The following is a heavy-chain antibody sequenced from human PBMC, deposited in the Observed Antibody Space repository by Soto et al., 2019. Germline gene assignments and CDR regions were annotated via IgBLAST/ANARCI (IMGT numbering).Heavy chain of an antibody. CDR3: AREDCTSTTCYPFDF. D-gene: IGHD2-2*01. Sequence: ASVQVSCNAPGYTFSSFDVDWVRQAAGQGLGWMGWVNPESGNTGYAQKFQGRVTMTRNTSTSTAYMELSSLSSEDTAVYYCAREDCTSTTCYPFDFWGQGTLVTVSS. V-gene: IGHV1-8*01. CDR2: VNPESGNT. CDR1: GYTFSSFD. J-gene: IGHJ4*02.